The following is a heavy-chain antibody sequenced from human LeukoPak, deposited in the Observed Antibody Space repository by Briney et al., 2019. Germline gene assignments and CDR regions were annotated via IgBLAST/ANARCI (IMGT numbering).Heavy chain of an antibody. CDR3: AREIVDYYDSSGYLDY. Sequence: GGSLRLSCAASGFTFSSYAMHWVRQAPGKGLEWVAVISYDGSNKYYAGSVKGRFTISRDNSKNTLYLQMNSLRAEDTAVYYCAREIVDYYDSSGYLDYWGQGTRSPSPQ. CDR1: GFTFSSYA. CDR2: ISYDGSNK. J-gene: IGHJ4*02. V-gene: IGHV3-30-3*01. D-gene: IGHD3-22*01.